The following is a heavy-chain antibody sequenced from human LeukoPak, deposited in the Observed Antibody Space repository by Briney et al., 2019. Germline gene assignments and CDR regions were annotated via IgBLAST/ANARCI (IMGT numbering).Heavy chain of an antibody. J-gene: IGHJ4*02. CDR2: ISYDGSNK. D-gene: IGHD3-10*01. CDR3: ARVRRITMVRGVTPPNY. V-gene: IGHV3-30-3*01. CDR1: GFTFSSCA. Sequence: GGSLRLSCAASGFTFSSCAMHWVHQAPGKGLEWVAVISYDGSNKYHADSVKGRFTISRDNSKNTLYLQMNSLRAEDTAVYYCARVRRITMVRGVTPPNYWGQGTLVTVSS.